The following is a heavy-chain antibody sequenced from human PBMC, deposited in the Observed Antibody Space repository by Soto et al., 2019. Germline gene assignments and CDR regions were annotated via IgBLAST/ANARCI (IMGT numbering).Heavy chain of an antibody. J-gene: IGHJ5*02. CDR1: GYTFTSYD. V-gene: IGHV1-8*01. D-gene: IGHD3-3*01. CDR2: MNPNSGNT. CDR3: ARGAAEGNVTIFGVVIITKEYNWFDP. Sequence: ASVKVSCKASGYTFTSYDINWVRQATGQGLEWMGWMNPNSGNTGYAQKFQGRVTMTRNTSISTAYMELSSLRSEDTAVYYCARGAAEGNVTIFGVVIITKEYNWFDPWGQGTLVTVSS.